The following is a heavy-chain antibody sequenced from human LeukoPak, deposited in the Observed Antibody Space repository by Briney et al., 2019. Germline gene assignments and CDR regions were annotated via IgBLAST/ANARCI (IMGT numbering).Heavy chain of an antibody. Sequence: GGSLRLSCAASGFTFSSYAMSWVRQPPGKGLEWVSAISGSGGSTYYADSVKGRFTISRDNSKNTLYLQMNSLRAEDTAVYYCAKIRLRPVDYFDYWGQGTLVTVSS. V-gene: IGHV3-23*01. CDR3: AKIRLRPVDYFDY. J-gene: IGHJ4*02. CDR1: GFTFSSYA. CDR2: ISGSGGST. D-gene: IGHD3-16*01.